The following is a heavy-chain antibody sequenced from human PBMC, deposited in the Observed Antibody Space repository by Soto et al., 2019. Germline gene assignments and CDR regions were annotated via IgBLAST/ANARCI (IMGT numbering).Heavy chain of an antibody. V-gene: IGHV4-39*01. Sequence: SETLSLTCTVSGDSVSSSRYYWGWIRQPPGKGLEWIGSFYYSGSTYYNPSLKSRVTISVDTSKNQFSLKLNSITAADTAVYYCARHPRTSSIAAGGRWGQGILVTVSS. D-gene: IGHD6-13*01. CDR1: GDSVSSSRYY. CDR2: FYYSGST. CDR3: ARHPRTSSIAAGGR. J-gene: IGHJ4*02.